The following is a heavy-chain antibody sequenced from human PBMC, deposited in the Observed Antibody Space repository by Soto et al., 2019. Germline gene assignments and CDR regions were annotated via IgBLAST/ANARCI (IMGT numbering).Heavy chain of an antibody. CDR1: GFTFSSYA. CDR3: AKATSGSYHGGYDAFDI. Sequence: EVHLLDSGGGWVQPGGSLRLSCAASGFTFSSYAMSWVRQAPGKGLEWVSAISGSGGSTYYADSVMGRFPISRDKSQNTLYLPMNSLRAEDTAVYYCAKATSGSYHGGYDAFDIWGQGTMATVSP. D-gene: IGHD1-26*01. J-gene: IGHJ3*02. V-gene: IGHV3-23*01. CDR2: ISGSGGST.